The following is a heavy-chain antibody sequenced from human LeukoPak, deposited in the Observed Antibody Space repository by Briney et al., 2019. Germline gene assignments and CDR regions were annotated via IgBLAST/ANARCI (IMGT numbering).Heavy chain of an antibody. V-gene: IGHV1-46*01. J-gene: IGHJ4*02. CDR1: GYTFTSYY. CDR3: ARDRSYYGSGSSTLSFDY. CDR2: INPSGGST. D-gene: IGHD3-10*01. Sequence: ASVNVSCKASGYTFTSYYMHWVRQAPGQGLEWMGIINPSGGSTSYAQKFQGRVTMTRDTSTSTVYMELSSLRSEDTAVYYCARDRSYYGSGSSTLSFDYWGQGTLVTVSS.